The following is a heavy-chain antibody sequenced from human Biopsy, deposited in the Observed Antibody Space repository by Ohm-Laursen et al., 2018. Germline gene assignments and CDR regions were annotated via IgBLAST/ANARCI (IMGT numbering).Heavy chain of an antibody. V-gene: IGHV4-59*08. CDR1: GGSISSFY. CDR3: ARRGSGGRSFDH. J-gene: IGHJ4*02. D-gene: IGHD2-15*01. Sequence: GTLSLPCAVSGGSISSFYWTWIRQPPGKGPEWIGDISDSGSTNYKPSLKSRVIISVDTSKNQFSLNLSSVTAADTAVYYCARRGSGGRSFDHWGQGTLVTVFS. CDR2: ISDSGST.